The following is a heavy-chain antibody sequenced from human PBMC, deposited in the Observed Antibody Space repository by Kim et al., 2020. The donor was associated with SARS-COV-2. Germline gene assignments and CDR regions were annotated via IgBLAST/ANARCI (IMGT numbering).Heavy chain of an antibody. D-gene: IGHD2-8*01. CDR1: GFTFSTCA. CDR3: AKEFCINGACGYFEY. V-gene: IGHV3-23*01. J-gene: IGHJ4*02. Sequence: GGSLRLSCAASGFTFSTCAMNWVRQAPGKGLEWVSSISVRGGDTYYADSVKGRFTISRDNSKNTLYLQMNSLRAEDTAVYYCAKEFCINGACGYFEYWGQGAQVAVSS. CDR2: ISVRGGDT.